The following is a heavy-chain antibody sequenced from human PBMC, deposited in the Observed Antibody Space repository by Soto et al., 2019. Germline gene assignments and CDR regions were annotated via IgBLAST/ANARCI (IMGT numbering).Heavy chain of an antibody. D-gene: IGHD2-15*01. CDR2: INSDGSST. J-gene: IGHJ4*02. Sequence: EVQLVESGGGLVQPGGSLRLSCAASGFTFSSYWMHWGRQAPGKGLVWVSRINSDGSSTSYADSVKGRFTISRDNAKNTVYLQMSSLRAEDTAVYYCARTSLVVPAATREDYWGQGTLVTVSS. CDR3: ARTSLVVPAATREDY. V-gene: IGHV3-74*01. CDR1: GFTFSSYW.